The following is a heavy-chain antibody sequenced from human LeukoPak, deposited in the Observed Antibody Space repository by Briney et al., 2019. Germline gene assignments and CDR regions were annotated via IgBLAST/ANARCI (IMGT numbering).Heavy chain of an antibody. CDR2: INHSGST. D-gene: IGHD3-10*01. J-gene: IGHJ6*04. CDR1: GGSFSGYY. Sequence: SETLSLTCAVYGGSFSGYYWSWIRQPPGKGLEWIGEINHSGSTNYNPSLKSRVTISVDTSKNQFSLKLSSVTAADTAVYYRARDPARPRNYYGSGSFVYYGMDVWGKGTTVTVSS. V-gene: IGHV4-34*01. CDR3: ARDPARPRNYYGSGSFVYYGMDV.